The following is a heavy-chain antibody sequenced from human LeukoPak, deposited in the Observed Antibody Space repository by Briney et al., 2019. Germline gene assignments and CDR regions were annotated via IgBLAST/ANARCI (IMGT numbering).Heavy chain of an antibody. CDR3: ARDGGNWGDTDY. CDR2: IDPGYTAT. V-gene: IGHV1-46*01. J-gene: IGHJ4*02. Sequence: ASVKVSCKASGGTFSSYAISWVRQAPGQGLEWMGIIDPGYTATTYAQKFQGRLTMTTDTSTSAVYMELSSLRSEDTAVYYCARDGGNWGDTDYWGQGTLVTVSS. CDR1: GGTFSSYA. D-gene: IGHD7-27*01.